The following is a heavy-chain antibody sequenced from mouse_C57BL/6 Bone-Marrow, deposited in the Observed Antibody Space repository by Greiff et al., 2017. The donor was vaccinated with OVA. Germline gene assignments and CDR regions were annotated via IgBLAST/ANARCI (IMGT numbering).Heavy chain of an antibody. CDR3: VRQGLYGSSYGFAY. V-gene: IGHV10-1*01. J-gene: IGHJ3*01. Sequence: DVMLVESGGGLVPPKGSLKLSCAASGFSFNTYAMNWVRQAPGKGLEWVARIRSKSNNYATYYADSVKDRFTISRDDSESMLYLQMNNLKTEDTAMYYCVRQGLYGSSYGFAYWGQGTLVTVSA. CDR2: IRSKSNNYAT. D-gene: IGHD1-1*01. CDR1: GFSFNTYA.